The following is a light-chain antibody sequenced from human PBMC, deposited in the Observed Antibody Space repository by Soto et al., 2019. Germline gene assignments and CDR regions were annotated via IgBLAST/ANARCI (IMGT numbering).Light chain of an antibody. CDR1: QSLDSW. CDR3: QQYHSFST. J-gene: IGKJ1*01. V-gene: IGKV1-5*03. CDR2: KTS. Sequence: DIQMTQSPSTLSASVEDRVTITCRASQSLDSWLAWYQQKPGKPPKLLIYKTSILEFGVPSRFSGRGSWTLFTLTISSLQPDDFATYYCQQYHSFSTFGQGTKVEIK.